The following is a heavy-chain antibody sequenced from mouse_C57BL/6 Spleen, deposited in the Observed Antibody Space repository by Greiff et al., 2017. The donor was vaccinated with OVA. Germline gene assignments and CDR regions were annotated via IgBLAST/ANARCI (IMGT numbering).Heavy chain of an antibody. Sequence: QVQLQQPGAELVRPGSSVKLSCKASGYTFTSYWMDWVKQRPGQGLEWIGNIYPSDSETHYNQKFKDKATLTVDKSSSTAYMQLSSLTSEDSAVYWCARGGAVYYGSPAWFAYWGQGTLVTVSA. CDR2: IYPSDSET. CDR3: ARGGAVYYGSPAWFAY. CDR1: GYTFTSYW. J-gene: IGHJ3*01. D-gene: IGHD2-1*01. V-gene: IGHV1-61*01.